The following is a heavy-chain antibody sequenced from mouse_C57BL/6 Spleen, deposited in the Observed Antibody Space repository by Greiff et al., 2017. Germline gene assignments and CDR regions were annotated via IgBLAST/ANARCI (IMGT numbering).Heavy chain of an antibody. CDR2: IYPGSGST. V-gene: IGHV1-55*01. Sequence: QVQLQQPGAELVKPGASVTMSCKASGYTFTSYWITWVKQRPGQGLEWIGDIYPGSGSTNYNEKFKSKATLTVDTSSSTAYMQLSSLTSEDSAVYYCSRYGGYYVRLFGYWGQGTTLTVSS. CDR1: GYTFTSYW. CDR3: SRYGGYYVRLFGY. J-gene: IGHJ2*01. D-gene: IGHD2-3*01.